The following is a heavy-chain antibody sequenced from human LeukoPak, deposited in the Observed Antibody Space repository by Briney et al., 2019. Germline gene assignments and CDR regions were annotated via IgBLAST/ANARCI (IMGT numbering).Heavy chain of an antibody. CDR3: AKGGLTTPLHY. J-gene: IGHJ4*02. Sequence: GGSLRLSCAASAFPFSTYVMSWVRQAPGGGLEWISSISGDGARTYYTNSVKGRFTIFRDNPKNSLFLQVNSLRVEDTAVYYCAKGGLTTPLHYWGQGTLVTVSS. V-gene: IGHV3-23*01. D-gene: IGHD1-14*01. CDR2: ISGDGART. CDR1: AFPFSTYV.